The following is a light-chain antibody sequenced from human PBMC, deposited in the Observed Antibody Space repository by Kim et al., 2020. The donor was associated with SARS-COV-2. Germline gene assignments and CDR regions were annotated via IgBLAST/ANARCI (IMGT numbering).Light chain of an antibody. Sequence: SASVGNRVTITCRARQSISSWFAWYQQKPGKAPKLLIYKATSLESVVPSRFSSSGSGTEFPLTISSLQPDDFATYYCQQYNSYRTFGQGTKVDIK. CDR1: QSISSW. CDR2: KAT. CDR3: QQYNSYRT. J-gene: IGKJ1*01. V-gene: IGKV1-5*03.